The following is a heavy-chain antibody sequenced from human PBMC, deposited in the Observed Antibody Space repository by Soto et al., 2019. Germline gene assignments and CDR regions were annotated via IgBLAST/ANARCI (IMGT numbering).Heavy chain of an antibody. V-gene: IGHV2-5*02. J-gene: IGHJ4*02. CDR1: GFSLSTSGVG. CDR3: AHTYGGYDNFVS. Sequence: QITLKESGPPLVKPTQTLTLTCTFSGFSLSTSGVGVGWIRQPPGKALEWLALIYWDDDKRSSPSLKSRLTSPQDPAEAQVVHTMTTLDAVDTATYYCAHTYGGYDNFVSWGQGTLVTVSS. D-gene: IGHD5-12*01. CDR2: IYWDDDK.